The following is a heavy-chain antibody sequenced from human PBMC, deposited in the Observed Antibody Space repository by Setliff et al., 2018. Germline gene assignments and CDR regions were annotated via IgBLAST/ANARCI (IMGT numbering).Heavy chain of an antibody. CDR3: ARDTEEIRGDYGAFNI. Sequence: ASVKVSCKASGSTFTSYYTHWVRQAPGQGLEWLGRIDPNSGGTDYAQRFQGRVTMSGDTSISTAYMELSGLRSDDTAIYYCARDTEEIRGDYGAFNIWGQGTMVT. D-gene: IGHD4-17*01. CDR2: IDPNSGGT. V-gene: IGHV1-2*06. CDR1: GSTFTSYY. J-gene: IGHJ3*02.